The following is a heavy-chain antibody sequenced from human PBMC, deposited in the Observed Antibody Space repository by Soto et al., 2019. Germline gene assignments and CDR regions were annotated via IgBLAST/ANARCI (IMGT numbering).Heavy chain of an antibody. V-gene: IGHV1-69*01. CDR3: ASNLVITGTTFSNYYGMDV. Sequence: QVQLVQSGAEVKKPGSSVKVSCKASGGTFSSYAISWVRQAPGQGLEWMGGIIPIFGTANYAQKFQGRVTITADESTSTAYMELSSLRSEDTAVYYCASNLVITGTTFSNYYGMDVWGQGTTVTVSS. J-gene: IGHJ6*02. CDR1: GGTFSSYA. CDR2: IIPIFGTA. D-gene: IGHD1-7*01.